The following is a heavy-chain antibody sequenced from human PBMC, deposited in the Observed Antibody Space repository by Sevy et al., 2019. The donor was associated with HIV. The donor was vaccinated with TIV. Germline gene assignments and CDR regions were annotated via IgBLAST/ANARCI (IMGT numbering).Heavy chain of an antibody. CDR2: IILIFGTA. CDR1: GGTFSSYA. D-gene: IGHD4-17*01. J-gene: IGHJ6*03. CDR3: ARVRVTRNYYYYMDV. V-gene: IGHV1-69*06. Sequence: ASVKVSCKASGGTFSSYAISWVRQAPGQGLEWMGGIILIFGTANYSQKFQGRVTITADKSTITAYMELSSLRSEDTAVYYCARVRVTRNYYYYMDVWGKGTTVTVSS.